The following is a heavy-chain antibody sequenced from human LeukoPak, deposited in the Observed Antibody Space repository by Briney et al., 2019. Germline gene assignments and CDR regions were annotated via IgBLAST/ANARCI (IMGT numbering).Heavy chain of an antibody. Sequence: SETLSLTCTVSGGSISTYYWSWIRQPPGKGLEWIGYIYHSGSTKYNPSLKSLVTISVDTSQNQFSLKLSSVTAADTAVYYCARDGYSGSDALWGQGTLVTVSS. D-gene: IGHD5-12*01. CDR3: ARDGYSGSDAL. CDR2: IYHSGST. J-gene: IGHJ4*02. V-gene: IGHV4-59*01. CDR1: GGSISTYY.